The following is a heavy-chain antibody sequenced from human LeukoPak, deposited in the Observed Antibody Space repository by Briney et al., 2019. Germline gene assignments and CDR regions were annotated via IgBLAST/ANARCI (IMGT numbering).Heavy chain of an antibody. CDR1: GFTFSSYA. J-gene: IGHJ3*02. CDR3: ARVPTVPHYYDSSGYYSVGAFDI. V-gene: IGHV3-30-3*01. Sequence: PGGSLRLSCAASGFTFSSYAMHWVRQAPGKGLEWVAVISYDGSNKYYADSVKGRFTISRDNSKNTLYLQMNSLRAEDTAVYYCARVPTVPHYYDSSGYYSVGAFDIWGQGTMVTVSS. CDR2: ISYDGSNK. D-gene: IGHD3-22*01.